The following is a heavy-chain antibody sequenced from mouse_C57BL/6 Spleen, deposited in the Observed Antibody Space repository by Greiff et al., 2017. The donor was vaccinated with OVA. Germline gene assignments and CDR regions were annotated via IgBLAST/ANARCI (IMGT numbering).Heavy chain of an antibody. D-gene: IGHD2-2*01. CDR3: ARAYGYDEGDAMDY. J-gene: IGHJ4*01. CDR2: INYDGSST. V-gene: IGHV5-16*01. Sequence: EVQLVESEGGLVQPGSSMKLSCTASGFTFSDYYMAWVRQVPEKGLEWVANINYDGSSTYYLDSLKSRFIISRDNAKNILYLQMSSLKSEDTATYYCARAYGYDEGDAMDYWGQGTSVTVSS. CDR1: GFTFSDYY.